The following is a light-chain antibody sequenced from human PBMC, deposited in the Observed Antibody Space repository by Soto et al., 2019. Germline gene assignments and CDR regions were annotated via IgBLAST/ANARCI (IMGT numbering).Light chain of an antibody. J-gene: IGKJ1*01. V-gene: IGKV1-39*01. Sequence: DIQMTQSPSSLSASVGDSVTITCRASQAISNYLNWYQHKPGKAPKLLIHGANKLQSGVPSRFIGSRSWTDFTLTIDSLRPEDVATYYCQQCYSTLRTFGQGTKVDIK. CDR2: GAN. CDR3: QQCYSTLRT. CDR1: QAISNY.